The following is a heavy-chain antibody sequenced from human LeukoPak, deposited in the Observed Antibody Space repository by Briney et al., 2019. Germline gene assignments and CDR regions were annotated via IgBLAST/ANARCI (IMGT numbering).Heavy chain of an antibody. D-gene: IGHD6-19*01. CDR1: GFPFSSYG. CDR3: ARDLSAAFDF. J-gene: IGHJ4*02. Sequence: GGSLGLSCAASGFPFSSYGMHWVRQAPGKGLEWVARLVYDARSDYANSVKGRFSISRDDSKNTLFLDMSNLRVEDTALYYCARDLSAAFDFWGQGVLVTVSS. V-gene: IGHV3-33*01. CDR2: LVYDARS.